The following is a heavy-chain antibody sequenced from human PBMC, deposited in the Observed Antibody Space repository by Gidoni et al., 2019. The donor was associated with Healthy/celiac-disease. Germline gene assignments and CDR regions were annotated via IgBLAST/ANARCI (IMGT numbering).Heavy chain of an antibody. J-gene: IGHJ4*02. V-gene: IGHV3-15*01. CDR2: MKSKTDGGTT. CDR3: TTPYDFWSGFYY. D-gene: IGHD3-3*01. Sequence: EVQLVESGGGLVKPGGSLRLSCAASGFTFGNAWMSWVRQAPGKGLEGVGRMKSKTDGGTTDYAAPVKGRFTIARDDSKNTRYLQMNSLKTEDTAVYYCTTPYDFWSGFYYWGQGTLVTVSS. CDR1: GFTFGNAW.